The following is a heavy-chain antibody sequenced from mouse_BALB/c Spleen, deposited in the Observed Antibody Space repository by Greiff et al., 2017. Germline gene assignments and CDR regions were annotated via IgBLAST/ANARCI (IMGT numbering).Heavy chain of an antibody. Sequence: EVKVVESGGGLVQPGGSRKLSCAASGFTFSSFGMHWVRQAPEKGLEWVAYISSGSSTIYYADTVKGRFTISRDNPKNTLFLQMTSLRSEDTAMYYCARSLTGAMDYWGQGTSVTVSS. CDR1: GFTFSSFG. CDR3: ARSLTGAMDY. V-gene: IGHV5-17*02. J-gene: IGHJ4*01. CDR2: ISSGSSTI.